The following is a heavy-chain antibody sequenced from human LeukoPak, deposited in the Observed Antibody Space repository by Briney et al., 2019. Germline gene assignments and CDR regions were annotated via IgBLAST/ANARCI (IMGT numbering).Heavy chain of an antibody. Sequence: ASVKVSCKASGYTFIYYYMHWVRQAPGQGLEWMGRINPNSGGTNYAQKFQGRVTMTRDTSISTAYMELSRLRSDDTAVYFCARDGYGDYLADYWGQGTLVTVSS. D-gene: IGHD4-17*01. CDR2: INPNSGGT. J-gene: IGHJ4*02. CDR3: ARDGYGDYLADY. V-gene: IGHV1-2*06. CDR1: GYTFIYYY.